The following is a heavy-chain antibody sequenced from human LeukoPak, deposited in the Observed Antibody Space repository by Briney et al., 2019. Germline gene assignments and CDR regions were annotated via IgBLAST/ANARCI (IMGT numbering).Heavy chain of an antibody. V-gene: IGHV3-30*03. CDR3: APSRGYDPNWFDP. J-gene: IGHJ5*02. CDR2: ISYDGSNK. Sequence: PGGSLRLSCAASGFTFSSYGMHWVRQAPGKGLEWVAVISYDGSNKYYADSVKGRFTISRDNSKNTLYLQMNSLRAEDTAVYYCAPSRGYDPNWFDPWGQGTLVTVSS. D-gene: IGHD5-12*01. CDR1: GFTFSSYG.